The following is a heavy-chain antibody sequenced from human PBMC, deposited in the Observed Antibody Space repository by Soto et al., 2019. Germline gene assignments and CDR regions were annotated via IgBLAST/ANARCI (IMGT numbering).Heavy chain of an antibody. D-gene: IGHD1-1*01. V-gene: IGHV4-30-4*01. J-gene: IGHJ6*03. CDR2: IYNSGSP. CDR3: AGRTSLQWYYMDV. Sequence: PSETLSLTCTVSGGSISSCASYWSWIRQPPGQGMEWIGYIYNSGSPYYNPSLKSRVTTSVDTSKNQFSLVVISLTPADTTGYECAGRTSLQWYYMDVLGKGTTDTVSS. CDR1: GGSISSCASY.